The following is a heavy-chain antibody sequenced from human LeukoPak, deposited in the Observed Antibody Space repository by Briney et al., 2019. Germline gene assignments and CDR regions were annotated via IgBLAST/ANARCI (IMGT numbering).Heavy chain of an antibody. V-gene: IGHV3-7*03. CDR2: IKQDESEK. Sequence: PGGSLRLSCAASGFTFRSYWMSWVRQAPGKGLEWVANIKQDESEKYYVESVKGRFTISRDNARKSLYLQMNGLRADDTALYYCARDGSPFDFWGQGTLVTVSS. CDR3: ARDGSPFDF. J-gene: IGHJ4*02. CDR1: GFTFRSYW.